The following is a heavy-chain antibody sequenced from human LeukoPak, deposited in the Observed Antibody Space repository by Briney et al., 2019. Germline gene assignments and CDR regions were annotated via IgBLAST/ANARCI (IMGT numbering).Heavy chain of an antibody. D-gene: IGHD3-3*01. J-gene: IGHJ4*02. V-gene: IGHV1-2*02. Sequence: ASVKVSCKASGYTFTGYYMHWVRQAPGQGLEWMGWINPNSGGTNYAQKLQGRVTMTTDTSTSTAYMELRSLRSDDTAVYCCARGYDFWSGYLDYWGQGTLVTVSS. CDR1: GYTFTGYY. CDR2: INPNSGGT. CDR3: ARGYDFWSGYLDY.